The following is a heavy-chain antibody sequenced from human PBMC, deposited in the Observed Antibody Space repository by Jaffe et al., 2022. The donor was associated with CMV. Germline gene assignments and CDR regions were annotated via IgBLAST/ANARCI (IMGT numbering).Heavy chain of an antibody. CDR2: ISYDGSNK. CDR3: AKGNTVTTVEELGY. J-gene: IGHJ4*02. V-gene: IGHV3-30*18. D-gene: IGHD4-17*01. Sequence: QVQLVESGGGVVQPGRSLRLSCAASGFTFSSYGMHWVRQAPGKGLEWVAVISYDGSNKYYADSVKGRFTISRDNSKNTLYLQMNSLRAEDTAVYYCAKGNTVTTVEELGYWGQGTLVTVSS. CDR1: GFTFSSYG.